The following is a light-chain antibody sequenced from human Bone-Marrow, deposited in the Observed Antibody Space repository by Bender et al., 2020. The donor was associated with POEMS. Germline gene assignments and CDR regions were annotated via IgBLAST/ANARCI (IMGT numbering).Light chain of an antibody. CDR2: DTS. CDR1: TGTVTSGHY. V-gene: IGLV7-46*01. J-gene: IGLJ3*02. CDR3: IRSYSRIWV. Sequence: QAAVTQEPSLTVSPGGTVTLTGGSSTGTVTSGHYPHWFQQKPGQAPRTRIYDTSNKYSWTPARLSGSLLGGKAALTLSGAQPEDEADYYYIRSYSRIWVFGGGTNLPVI.